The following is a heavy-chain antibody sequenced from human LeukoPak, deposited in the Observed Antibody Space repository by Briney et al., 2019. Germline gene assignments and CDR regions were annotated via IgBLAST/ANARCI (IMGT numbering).Heavy chain of an antibody. V-gene: IGHV3-7*03. CDR1: GFTFSSYW. D-gene: IGHD3-10*01. CDR3: VRYISMVRGVKYYFDY. CDR2: IKQQGSEK. Sequence: AGGSLRLSCAASGFTFSSYWMSWVRQAPGKGLEWVANIKQQGSEKYYVDSVKGRFTISKDNAKNLLYLQMNSLRAEDTAVYYCVRYISMVRGVKYYFDYWGQGTLVTVSS. J-gene: IGHJ4*02.